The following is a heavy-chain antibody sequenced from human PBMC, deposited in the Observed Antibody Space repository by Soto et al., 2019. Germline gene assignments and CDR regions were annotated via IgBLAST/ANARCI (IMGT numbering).Heavy chain of an antibody. V-gene: IGHV1-2*04. Sequence: ASVKVSCKASGYTFTGYYMHWVRQAPGQGLEWMGWINPNSGGTNYAQKFQGWVTMTRDTSISTAYMELSRLRSDDTAVYYCARFGIAVADGFDYWGQGTLVTVS. J-gene: IGHJ4*02. D-gene: IGHD6-19*01. CDR2: INPNSGGT. CDR3: ARFGIAVADGFDY. CDR1: GYTFTGYY.